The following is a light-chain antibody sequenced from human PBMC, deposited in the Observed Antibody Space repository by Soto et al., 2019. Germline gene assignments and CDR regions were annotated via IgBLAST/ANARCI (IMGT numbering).Light chain of an antibody. Sequence: QAVVTQPASVSGSPGQSITISCTGTSSDVGGYNYVSWYQQHPGKAPKLVIYYVSNRPSGVSNRFSGSKSGNTASLTISGLQADDEADYYCSSYTSSSTSVVFGGGTKLTVL. V-gene: IGLV2-14*01. CDR3: SSYTSSSTSVV. CDR1: SSDVGGYNY. CDR2: YVS. J-gene: IGLJ2*01.